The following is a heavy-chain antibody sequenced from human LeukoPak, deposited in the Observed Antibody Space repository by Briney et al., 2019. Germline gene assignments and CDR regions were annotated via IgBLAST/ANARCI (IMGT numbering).Heavy chain of an antibody. J-gene: IGHJ4*03. Sequence: PSETLSLTCTVSGGSITSYYYTWIRQPPGKGVEWIGYIYYSGNTNYNPSLKSRVTMSLDMSKNQFSLRLTSVTAADTAVYYCAREDSGTSIDYWGQGTLVTVSS. D-gene: IGHD1-26*01. CDR3: AREDSGTSIDY. CDR1: GGSITSYY. CDR2: IYYSGNT. V-gene: IGHV4-59*01.